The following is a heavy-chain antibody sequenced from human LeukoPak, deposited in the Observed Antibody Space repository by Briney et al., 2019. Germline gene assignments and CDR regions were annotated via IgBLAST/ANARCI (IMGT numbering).Heavy chain of an antibody. CDR2: ISGGGGST. V-gene: IGHV3-23*01. D-gene: IGHD1-26*01. Sequence: GGSLRLSCAASGFTFTSYSMNWVRQAPGKGLEWVSTISGGGGSTYYADSVKGRFTISRDNSKNTLYLQVNSLRAADTAVYYCAKGGKWDVTPFDYWGQGTLVTVSS. J-gene: IGHJ4*02. CDR1: GFTFTSYS. CDR3: AKGGKWDVTPFDY.